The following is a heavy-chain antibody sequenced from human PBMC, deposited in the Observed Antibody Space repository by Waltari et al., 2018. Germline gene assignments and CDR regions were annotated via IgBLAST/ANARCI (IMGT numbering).Heavy chain of an antibody. J-gene: IGHJ5*02. CDR3: VRESFDP. CDR1: GFTFSSHW. CDR2: IKPDGSEK. Sequence: EIQLVESGGGLVQPGKSLRPCCAAAGFTFSSHWMSWVRQALGKGLEWVGNIKPDGSEKHYVDSVKGRYTISRDNAKNSLYLQMNSLRVEDTAVYYCVRESFDPWGQGILVTVSS. V-gene: IGHV3-7*01.